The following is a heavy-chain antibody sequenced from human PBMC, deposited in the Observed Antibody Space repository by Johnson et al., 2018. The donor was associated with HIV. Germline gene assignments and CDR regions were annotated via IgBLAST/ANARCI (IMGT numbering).Heavy chain of an antibody. V-gene: IGHV3-73*01. CDR1: GFTFSNAW. D-gene: IGHD6-19*01. Sequence: VQLVESGGGLVKPGGSLRLSCAASGFTFSNAWMSWVRQASGKGLEWVGRIRSRAHNYATAYAASVKGRFTISRDDSKNTAYLETNSLKTEDTAMYYCTRLGSGWGGDIWGQGTMITVSS. J-gene: IGHJ3*02. CDR2: IRSRAHNYAT. CDR3: TRLGSGWGGDI.